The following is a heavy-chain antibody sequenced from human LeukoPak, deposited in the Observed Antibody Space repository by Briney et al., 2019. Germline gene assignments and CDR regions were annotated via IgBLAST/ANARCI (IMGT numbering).Heavy chain of an antibody. J-gene: IGHJ4*02. V-gene: IGHV1-46*01. CDR1: GYTFTGYY. CDR2: INPSGGAT. Sequence: GASVKVSCKASGYTFTGYYMHWVRQAPGQELEWMGLINPSGGATSFAQKFRGRVTMTRDMSTGTVFMELSSLRSDDTAVYFCARNYYDTAGHFGYWGQGTLVTVSS. D-gene: IGHD3-16*01. CDR3: ARNYYDTAGHFGY.